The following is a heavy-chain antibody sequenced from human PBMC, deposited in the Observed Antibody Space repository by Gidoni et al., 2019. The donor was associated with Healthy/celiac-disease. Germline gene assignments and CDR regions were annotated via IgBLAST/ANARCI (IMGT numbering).Heavy chain of an antibody. Sequence: QLQLQESGPGLVKPSETRFLTCTVSGGPISSSSYYWGWIRQPPGKGLEWIGSIYYSGSTYYNPSLKRRVTISVDTSKNQFSLKLSSVTAADTAVYYCAGETHELSRSIIDYWGQGTLVTVSS. CDR1: GGPISSSSYY. V-gene: IGHV4-39*02. CDR3: AGETHELSRSIIDY. D-gene: IGHD1-1*01. J-gene: IGHJ4*02. CDR2: IYYSGST.